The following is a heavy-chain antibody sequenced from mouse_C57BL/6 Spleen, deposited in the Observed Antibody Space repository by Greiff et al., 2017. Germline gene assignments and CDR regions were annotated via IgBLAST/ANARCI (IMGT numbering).Heavy chain of an antibody. CDR1: GYTFTSYW. J-gene: IGHJ2*01. V-gene: IGHV1-53*01. D-gene: IGHD1-1*01. Sequence: VKLQQPGTELVKPGASVKLSCKASGYTFTSYWMHWVKQRPGQGLEWIGNINPSNGGTNYNEKFKSKATLTVDKSSSTAYMQLSSLTSEDSAVYYCARGATAVEGYFDYWGQGTTLTVSS. CDR3: ARGATAVEGYFDY. CDR2: INPSNGGT.